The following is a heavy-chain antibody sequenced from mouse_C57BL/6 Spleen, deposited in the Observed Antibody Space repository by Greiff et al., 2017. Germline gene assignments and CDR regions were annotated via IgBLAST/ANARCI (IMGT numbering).Heavy chain of an antibody. CDR1: GYSITSGYY. J-gene: IGHJ3*01. CDR3: AGYGNSAAAWFAY. CDR2: ISDDGSN. Sequence: EVKLLESGPGLVKPSQSLSLTCSVTGYSITSGYYWNWIRQFPGNKLEWMGYISDDGSNNYNPSLKNRISITRDTSKNQFFLKLNSVTTEDTATYYGAGYGNSAAAWFAYWGQGTLVTVSA. D-gene: IGHD2-1*01. V-gene: IGHV3-6*01.